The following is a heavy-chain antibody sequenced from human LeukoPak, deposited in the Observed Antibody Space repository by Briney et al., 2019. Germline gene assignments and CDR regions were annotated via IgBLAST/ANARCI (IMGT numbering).Heavy chain of an antibody. CDR1: GGSIRSYY. CDR3: ASRYSSGWYRGYYFDY. J-gene: IGHJ4*02. CDR2: IYYSGST. V-gene: IGHV4-59*01. Sequence: PSETLSLTCTVSGGSIRSYYWSWMRQPPGKGLEWIGYIYYSGSTNYNPSLKSRVTISVDTSKNQFSLKLTSVTAADTAVYYCASRYSSGWYRGYYFDYWGQGTLVTVSS. D-gene: IGHD6-19*01.